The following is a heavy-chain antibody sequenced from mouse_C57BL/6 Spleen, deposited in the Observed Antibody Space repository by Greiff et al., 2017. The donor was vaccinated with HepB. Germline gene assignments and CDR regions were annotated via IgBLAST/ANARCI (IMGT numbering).Heavy chain of an antibody. J-gene: IGHJ4*01. V-gene: IGHV1-80*01. CDR1: GYAFSSYW. CDR2: IYPGDGDT. D-gene: IGHD1-1*01. CDR3: ARRTYGSSPYYYAMDY. Sequence: VKLQESGAELVKPGASVKISCKASGYAFSSYWMNWVKQRPGKGLEWIGQIYPGDGDTNYNGKFKGKATLTADKSSSTAYMQLSSLTSEGSAVYFCARRTYGSSPYYYAMDYWGQGTSVTVSS.